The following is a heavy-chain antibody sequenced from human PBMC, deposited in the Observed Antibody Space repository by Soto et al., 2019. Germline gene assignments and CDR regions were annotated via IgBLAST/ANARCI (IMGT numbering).Heavy chain of an antibody. CDR1: GGSFSGYY. CDR3: ASRSGSYLYYLDY. CDR2: INHSGST. J-gene: IGHJ4*02. Sequence: SETLSLTCAVYGGSFSGYYWSWIRQPPGKGLEWIGEINHSGSTNYNPSLKSRVTISVDTSKNQFSLKLSSVTAADTAVYYCASRSGSYLYYLDYWGQGTLVTGSS. V-gene: IGHV4-34*01. D-gene: IGHD1-26*01.